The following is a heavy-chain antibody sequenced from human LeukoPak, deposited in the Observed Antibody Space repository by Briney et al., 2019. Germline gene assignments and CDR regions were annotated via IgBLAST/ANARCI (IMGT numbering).Heavy chain of an antibody. CDR1: GFTFNNAW. D-gene: IGHD3-10*01. CDR3: ARGHYYGSGSYSRNWFDP. CDR2: ISSSGSTI. Sequence: GGSLRLSCAASGFTFNNAWMSWVRQAPGKGLEWVSYISSSGSTIYYADSVKGRFTISRDNAKNSLYLQMNSLRAEDTAVYYCARGHYYGSGSYSRNWFDPWGQGTLVTVSS. V-gene: IGHV3-11*01. J-gene: IGHJ5*02.